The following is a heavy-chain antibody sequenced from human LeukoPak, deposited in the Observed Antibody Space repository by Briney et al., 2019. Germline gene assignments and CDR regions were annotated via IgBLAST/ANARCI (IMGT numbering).Heavy chain of an antibody. J-gene: IGHJ4*02. CDR1: GYSISSGYY. V-gene: IGHV4-38-2*02. CDR3: ARQAILRYFDWQQIYYFDY. D-gene: IGHD3-9*01. Sequence: PSETLSLTCTVSGYSISSGYYWGWIRQPPGKGLEWIGSIYHSGSTYYNPSLKSRVTISVDTSKNQFSLKLSSVTAADTAVYYCARQAILRYFDWQQIYYFDYWGQGTLVTVSS. CDR2: IYHSGST.